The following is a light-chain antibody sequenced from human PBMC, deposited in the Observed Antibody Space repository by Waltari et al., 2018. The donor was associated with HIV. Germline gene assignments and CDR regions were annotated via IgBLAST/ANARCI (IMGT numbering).Light chain of an antibody. J-gene: IGKJ5*01. CDR3: QQTSLLPRT. CDR1: QAIGAN. V-gene: IGKV1-39*01. Sequence: DFQMAQSPSSLAASVGDRVTLSCRTSQAIGANLNWYQRKSGKAPTLLLYAASILHTKVSSRFSGGGSGTNFTLTINSLQPDDSATYYCQQTSLLPRTFGRGTRLEI. CDR2: AAS.